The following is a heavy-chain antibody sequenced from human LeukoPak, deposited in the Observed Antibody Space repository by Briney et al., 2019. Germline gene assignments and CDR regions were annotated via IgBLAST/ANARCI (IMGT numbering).Heavy chain of an antibody. J-gene: IGHJ4*02. V-gene: IGHV3-21*01. CDR2: ISSSSSYI. Sequence: GGSLRLSCAASGFTFSSYSMNWVRQAPGRGLEWVSSISSSSSYIYYADSVKGRFTISRDNAKNSLYLQMNSLRAEDTAVYYCARDQPLRGYSYGYNDYWGQGTLVTVSS. D-gene: IGHD5-18*01. CDR3: ARDQPLRGYSYGYNDY. CDR1: GFTFSSYS.